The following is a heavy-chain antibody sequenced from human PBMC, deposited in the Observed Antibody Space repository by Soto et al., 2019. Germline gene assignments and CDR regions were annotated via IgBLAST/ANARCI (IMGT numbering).Heavy chain of an antibody. V-gene: IGHV3-48*03. J-gene: IGHJ6*02. D-gene: IGHD3-10*01. CDR1: GFTFSSYE. Sequence: GGSLRLSCAASGFTFSSYEMNWLRQAPGKGLEWVSYSSSSGSTIYYADSVKGRFTISRDNAKNSLYLQMNSLSAEDKAVYYCAIVYMVRGSLGPYYYYGMDVWGQGTTVTVSS. CDR3: AIVYMVRGSLGPYYYYGMDV. CDR2: SSSSGSTI.